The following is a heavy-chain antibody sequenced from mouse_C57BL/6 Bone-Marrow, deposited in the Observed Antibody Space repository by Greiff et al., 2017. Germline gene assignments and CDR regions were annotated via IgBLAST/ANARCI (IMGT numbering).Heavy chain of an antibody. D-gene: IGHD5-1*01. V-gene: IGHV1-54*01. Sequence: VQLQQSGAELVRPGTSVKVSCKASGYAFTNYLIEWVKQRPGQGLEWIGVINPGSGGTNYNEKFKGKATLTAAKSSSTSYMQLSSLTSEDSAVYFCARRGSNYWGQGTSVTVSS. CDR2: INPGSGGT. CDR1: GYAFTNYL. CDR3: ARRGSNY. J-gene: IGHJ4*01.